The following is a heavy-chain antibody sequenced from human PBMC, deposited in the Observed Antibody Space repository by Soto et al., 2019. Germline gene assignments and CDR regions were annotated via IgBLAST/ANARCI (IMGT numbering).Heavy chain of an antibody. CDR3: ARQRTTVVTQAYFDH. Sequence: SETLSLTCIVSGESISSSSYYWGWIRQPPGKGLEWIGSIYYSGRTYYNPSFKSPVTISIDTSKNQFSLKLSSVTATDTALYYCARQRTTVVTQAYFDHWGQGALVTVSS. CDR2: IYYSGRT. CDR1: GESISSSSYY. V-gene: IGHV4-39*01. D-gene: IGHD2-21*02. J-gene: IGHJ4*02.